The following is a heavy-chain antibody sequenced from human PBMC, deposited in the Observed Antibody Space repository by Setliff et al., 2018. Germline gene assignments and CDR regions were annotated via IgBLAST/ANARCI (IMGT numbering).Heavy chain of an antibody. V-gene: IGHV4-59*11. J-gene: IGHJ4*02. CDR2: ISYIERP. CDR3: ARFCGGGSCPDY. CDR1: GGSLTSHY. Sequence: PSETLSLTCSVSGGSLTSHYWTWIRQPPGKGLEWIGVISYIERPHYNPSLQSRVTIAMETSNNQASLTLTSVTAVDSAMYYCARFCGGGSCPDYWGQGTLVTVSS. D-gene: IGHD2-15*01.